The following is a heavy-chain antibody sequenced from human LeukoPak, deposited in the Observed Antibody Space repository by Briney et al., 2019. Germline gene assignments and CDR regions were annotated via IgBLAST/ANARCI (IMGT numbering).Heavy chain of an antibody. V-gene: IGHV1-46*01. J-gene: IGHJ4*02. Sequence: ASVKVSCKTSGYTFTNYYLHWVRQAPGQGLEWMGIINPSGGSTTYAQKFEGRVTLTRDMSTRTIYMELTGLRSGDTAVYYCARDHQGDGYIRFDYWGQGTLVTVSS. D-gene: IGHD5-24*01. CDR3: ARDHQGDGYIRFDY. CDR2: INPSGGST. CDR1: GYTFTNYY.